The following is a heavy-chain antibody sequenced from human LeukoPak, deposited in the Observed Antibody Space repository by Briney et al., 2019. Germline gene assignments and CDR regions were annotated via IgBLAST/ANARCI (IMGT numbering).Heavy chain of an antibody. CDR2: IIPIFGTA. Sequence: SVKVSCKASGGTFSSYAISWVRQAPGQGLEWMGGIIPIFGTANYAQKFLGRVTITADESTSTAYMELSSLRSEDTAVYYCARAKTDSSSWYLIDYWGQGTLVTVSS. J-gene: IGHJ4*02. CDR3: ARAKTDSSSWYLIDY. V-gene: IGHV1-69*13. D-gene: IGHD6-13*01. CDR1: GGTFSSYA.